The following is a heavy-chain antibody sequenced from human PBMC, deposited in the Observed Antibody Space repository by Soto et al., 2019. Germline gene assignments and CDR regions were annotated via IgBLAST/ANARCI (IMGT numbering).Heavy chain of an antibody. CDR1: VGSISIYY. V-gene: IGHV4-4*07. J-gene: IGHJ4*02. D-gene: IGHD2-2*01. CDR2: IYTSGST. Sequence: SETLSVTCIFSVGSISIYYWSWIRQPAGKGLEWIGRIYTSGSTNYNPSLKSRVTMSVDTSKNQFSLKLSSVTAADTAVYYCARACSSNSCYDVFDYWGQGTLVTVSS. CDR3: ARACSSNSCYDVFDY.